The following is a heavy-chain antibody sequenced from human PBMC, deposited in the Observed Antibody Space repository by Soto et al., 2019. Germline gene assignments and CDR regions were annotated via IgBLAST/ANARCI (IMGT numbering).Heavy chain of an antibody. CDR1: GGTFSSYA. CDR2: IIPMFGTA. D-gene: IGHD3-16*01. V-gene: IGHV1-69*01. CDR3: ARRGEYTYALAY. Sequence: QVQLVQSGAEVKKPGSSVKVSCKASGGTFSSYAISWVRQAPGQGLEWMGGIIPMFGTANYAQKFQGRVTITADESTSTAYMELSSLKSEDTAVYYCARRGEYTYALAYWGQGTLVTVSS. J-gene: IGHJ4*02.